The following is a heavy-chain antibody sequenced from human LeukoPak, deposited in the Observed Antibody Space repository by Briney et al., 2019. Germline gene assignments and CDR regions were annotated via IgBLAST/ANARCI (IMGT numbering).Heavy chain of an antibody. J-gene: IGHJ4*02. CDR2: ISPSGDNT. Sequence: GGSLRLSCAASGFTFSNYAMSWVRQAPGKGLEWVSTISPSGDNTDSADSVKGRFTISRDDSTNTLSLQMNSLRAEDTAVYYCASGQDSNYGYWGQGTLVTVSS. V-gene: IGHV3-23*01. CDR1: GFTFSNYA. D-gene: IGHD4-11*01. CDR3: ASGQDSNYGY.